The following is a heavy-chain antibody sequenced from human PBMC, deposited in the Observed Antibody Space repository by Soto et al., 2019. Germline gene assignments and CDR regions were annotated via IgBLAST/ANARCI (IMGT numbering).Heavy chain of an antibody. J-gene: IGHJ5*02. CDR1: GFTFSSYW. V-gene: IGHV3-74*01. Sequence: PGGSLRLSCAASGFTFSSYWMHWVRQAPGKGLVWVSRINSDGSSTSYADSVKGRFTISRDNAKNTLYLQMNSLRAEDTAVYYCARGEGEQHENWFNPRGQGTLVTVSS. D-gene: IGHD3-16*01. CDR3: ARGEGEQHENWFNP. CDR2: INSDGSST.